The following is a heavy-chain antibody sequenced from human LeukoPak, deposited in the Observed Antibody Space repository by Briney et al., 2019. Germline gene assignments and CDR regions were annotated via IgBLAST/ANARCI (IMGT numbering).Heavy chain of an antibody. V-gene: IGHV4-31*03. CDR1: GGSISSGGYY. Sequence: SETLSLTCTVSGGSISSGGYYWSWIRQHPGKGLEWIGYIYYSGSTYYNPSLKSRVTISVDTSKNQFSLKLSSVTAADTAVYYCARGSWPTTGGAGQFGFDPWGQGTLVTVSS. J-gene: IGHJ5*02. CDR3: ARGSWPTTGGAGQFGFDP. CDR2: IYYSGST. D-gene: IGHD4-17*01.